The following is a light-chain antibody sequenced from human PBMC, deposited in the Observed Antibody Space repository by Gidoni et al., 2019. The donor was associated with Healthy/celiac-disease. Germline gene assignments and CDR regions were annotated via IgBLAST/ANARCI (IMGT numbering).Light chain of an antibody. CDR1: SIRSTY. V-gene: IGLV3-19*01. CDR2: GKN. CDR3: NSRDSSGNHLV. Sequence: SSELTQDPSVSVAFGQTVRITCQGDSIRSTYASWYQQKPGQAPVLVIYGKNNRPSGIPDRFSGSSSGNTASLTITGAQAEDEADYYCNSRDSSGNHLVFGGGTKLTVL. J-gene: IGLJ2*01.